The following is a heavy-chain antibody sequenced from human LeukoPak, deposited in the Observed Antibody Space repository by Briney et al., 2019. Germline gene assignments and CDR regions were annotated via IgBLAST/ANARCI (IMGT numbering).Heavy chain of an antibody. D-gene: IGHD3-9*01. V-gene: IGHV4-4*07. Sequence: PSETLSLTCTVSGGSISSYYWSWIRQPAGKGLESIGRIYTSGSTNYNPSLKSRVTMSVDTSKNQFSLKLSFVTAADTAVYYCARDPVPTMFCLWGTGTTVTVSS. CDR2: IYTSGST. CDR1: GGSISSYY. CDR3: ARDPVPTMFCL. J-gene: IGHJ6*04.